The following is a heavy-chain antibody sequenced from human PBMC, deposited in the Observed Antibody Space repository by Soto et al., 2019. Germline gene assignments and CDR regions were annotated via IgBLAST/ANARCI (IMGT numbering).Heavy chain of an antibody. J-gene: IGHJ4*02. CDR3: ARALGSWGAYYFDY. D-gene: IGHD3-16*01. CDR2: IYWDDDK. CDR1: GFSLNTYGVG. V-gene: IGHV2-5*02. Sequence: QITLKESGPPLVKPTQTLTLTCTVSGFSLNTYGVGVGWIRQPPGKALEWLALIYWDDDKRYSPSLKSRLTITKDTSKNQVVLTMTNMDPVDTVTYYCARALGSWGAYYFDYWGQGTQVTVSS.